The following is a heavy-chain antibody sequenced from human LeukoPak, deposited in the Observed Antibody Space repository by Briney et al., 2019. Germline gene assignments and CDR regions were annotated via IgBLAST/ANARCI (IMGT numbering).Heavy chain of an antibody. Sequence: GGSLRLSCAASGFTFSSYSMNWVSQAPGKWLEWVSYISSISSTIYYPAYVKGRFTISRDNAKNSLYMQMKRLSAEDTAVYYCARDLAIERGYSGPTPTWYYWGQGTLVTVSS. D-gene: IGHD5-12*01. CDR2: ISSISSTI. CDR1: GFTFSSYS. J-gene: IGHJ4*02. CDR3: ARDLAIERGYSGPTPTWYY. V-gene: IGHV3-48*04.